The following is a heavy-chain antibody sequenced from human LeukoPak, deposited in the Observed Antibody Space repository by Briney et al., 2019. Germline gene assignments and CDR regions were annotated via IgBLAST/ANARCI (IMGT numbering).Heavy chain of an antibody. Sequence: ASVKVSCKASGYTFTSYGISWVRQAPGQGLEWMGWISAYNGNTNYAQKLQGRVTMTTDTSTSTAYMELRSLRSDDTAVYYCARGGSRGSWTTSFDYWGQGTLVTVSS. CDR3: ARGGSRGSWTTSFDY. V-gene: IGHV1-18*01. CDR2: ISAYNGNT. CDR1: GYTFTSYG. J-gene: IGHJ4*02. D-gene: IGHD6-13*01.